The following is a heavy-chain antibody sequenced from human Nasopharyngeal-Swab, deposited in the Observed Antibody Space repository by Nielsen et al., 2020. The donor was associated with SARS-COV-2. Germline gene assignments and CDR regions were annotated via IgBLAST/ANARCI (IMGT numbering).Heavy chain of an antibody. J-gene: IGHJ6*02. CDR3: ARDQYYDSSGYYYYGMDV. CDR1: GFTFSSYT. CDR2: IKQDGSEK. D-gene: IGHD3-22*01. V-gene: IGHV3-7*01. Sequence: GESLKISCAVSGFTFSSYTMNWVRQAPGKGLEWVANIKQDGSEKYYVDSVKGRFTISRDNAKNSLYLQMNSLRAEDTAVYYCARDQYYDSSGYYYYGMDVWGQGTTVTVSS.